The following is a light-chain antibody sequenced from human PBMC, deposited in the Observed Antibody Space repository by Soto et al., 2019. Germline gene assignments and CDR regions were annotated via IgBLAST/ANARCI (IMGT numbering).Light chain of an antibody. V-gene: IGKV3-15*01. CDR2: GAS. CDR1: QRVSSN. CDR3: QQYNNWPPYT. Sequence: EIVMTQSPATLSVSPGERATLSCRASQRVSSNLAWYQQKPGQAPRLLIYGASTRATGIPARFSGSGSGTEFTLTISSRQSEDFAVYYCQQYNNWPPYTFGQGTKLEIK. J-gene: IGKJ2*01.